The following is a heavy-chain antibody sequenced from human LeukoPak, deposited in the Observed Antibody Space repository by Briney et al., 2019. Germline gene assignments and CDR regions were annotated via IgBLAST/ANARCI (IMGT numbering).Heavy chain of an antibody. J-gene: IGHJ4*02. D-gene: IGHD4-17*01. CDR3: AGGTTVTTPFDY. V-gene: IGHV1-2*02. Sequence: ASVKVSCKASGYTFTGYYIHWVRQAPGQGLEWMGWISPNSGGRNYAQKFQGRVTMTRDTSVSTAHMELSNVRSDDTAVYYCAGGTTVTTPFDYWGQETLVTVSS. CDR2: ISPNSGGR. CDR1: GYTFTGYY.